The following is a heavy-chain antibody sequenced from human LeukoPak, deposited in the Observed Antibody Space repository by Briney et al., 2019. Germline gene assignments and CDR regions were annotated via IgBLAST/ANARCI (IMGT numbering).Heavy chain of an antibody. V-gene: IGHV3-48*03. CDR3: AKGRRAPLVGTITKSWIDY. CDR1: GFTFSSYE. D-gene: IGHD1-7*01. CDR2: ISSSGSTI. J-gene: IGHJ4*02. Sequence: GGSLRLSCAASGFTFSSYEMNWVRQAPGKGLEWVSYISSSGSTIYYADSVKGRFTISRDNSKNTLYLQMNSLRAEDTAVYYCAKGRRAPLVGTITKSWIDYWGQGTLVTVSS.